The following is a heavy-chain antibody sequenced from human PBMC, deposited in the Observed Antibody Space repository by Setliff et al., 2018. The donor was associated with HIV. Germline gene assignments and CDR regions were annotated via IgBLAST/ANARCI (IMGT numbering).Heavy chain of an antibody. J-gene: IGHJ5*02. D-gene: IGHD3-3*01. Sequence: ASETLSLTCTVSGGSIDTTNYYWAWVRQAPGKGLEWVANIKADGSEKYYVDSVKGRFTASRDNAKSSLYLQMNSLRAEVTAVYYCARVHLRSNAVYGVVSSQFDPWGQGSLVTVSS. V-gene: IGHV3-7*03. CDR2: IKADGSEK. CDR3: ARVHLRSNAVYGVVSSQFDP. CDR1: GGSIDTTNYY.